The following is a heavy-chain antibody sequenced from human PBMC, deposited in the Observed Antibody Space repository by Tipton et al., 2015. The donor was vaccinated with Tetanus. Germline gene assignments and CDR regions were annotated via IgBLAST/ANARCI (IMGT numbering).Heavy chain of an antibody. CDR1: GGSLSSGTYY. V-gene: IGHV4-39*01. Sequence: TLSLTCTVSGGSLSSGTYYWGWIRQPPGKGLEWIGNIYYSGTTYYNASLESRVTISIDTSKNEFYLKLTSVTAADTAVYYCATQTDNWFDPWGQGTLVTVSS. J-gene: IGHJ5*02. CDR3: ATQTDNWFDP. CDR2: IYYSGTT.